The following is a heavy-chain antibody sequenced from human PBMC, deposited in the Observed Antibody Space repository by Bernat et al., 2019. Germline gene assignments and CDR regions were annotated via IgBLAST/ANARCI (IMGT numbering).Heavy chain of an antibody. Sequence: EVQLVESGGGLVQPGGSLRLSCAASGFTFTNYWVGWFRQAPGKGLEWVAIVRKDGSDKWYVDSVKGRFTISRDNAKNSLYLQMNSLRVEDTAVYYCVKILDTDRWNDLDHWGQGTLVTVSS. CDR3: VKILDTDRWNDLDH. CDR1: GFTFTNYW. CDR2: VRKDGSDK. V-gene: IGHV3-7*03. D-gene: IGHD3/OR15-3a*01. J-gene: IGHJ4*02.